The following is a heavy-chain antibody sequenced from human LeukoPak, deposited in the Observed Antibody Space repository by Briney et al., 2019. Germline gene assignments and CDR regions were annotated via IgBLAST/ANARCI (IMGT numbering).Heavy chain of an antibody. J-gene: IGHJ6*02. CDR1: GFTFNKNY. V-gene: IGHV3-66*01. Sequence: GGSLRLSCAASGFTFNKNYLSWVRQAPGEGLEWVSFISSGGSTYYADSVMGRFTVSRDISKNTLYLQMNSLRAEDTAVYYCARLKSGYYYALDVWGQGTTVTVS. CDR2: ISSGGST. CDR3: ARLKSGYYYALDV. D-gene: IGHD3-3*01.